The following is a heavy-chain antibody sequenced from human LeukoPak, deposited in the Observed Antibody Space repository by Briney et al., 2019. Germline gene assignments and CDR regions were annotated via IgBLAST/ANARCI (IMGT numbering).Heavy chain of an antibody. V-gene: IGHV1-69*13. Sequence: SVKVSCKASGGTFSSYAISWVRQAPGQGLEWMGGIIPIFGTANYAQKFQGRVTITADESTSTAYMELSSLRSEDTAVYYCARLYCSGGSCYYYYGMDVWGQGTTVTVSS. CDR3: ARLYCSGGSCYYYYGMDV. D-gene: IGHD2-15*01. CDR2: IIPIFGTA. J-gene: IGHJ6*02. CDR1: GGTFSSYA.